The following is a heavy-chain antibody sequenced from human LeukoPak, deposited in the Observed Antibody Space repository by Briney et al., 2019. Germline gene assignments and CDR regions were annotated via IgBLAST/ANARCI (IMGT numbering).Heavy chain of an antibody. CDR2: ISGSGGST. Sequence: GGSLRLSCAASGFTFSSYAMSWVRQAPGKGLEWVSAISGSGGSTYYADSVKGRFTISRDNSKNTLYLQMNSLRAEDTAVYYCAKETGIAVAGTKPDDAFDIWGQGTMVTVSS. CDR1: GFTFSSYA. D-gene: IGHD6-19*01. CDR3: AKETGIAVAGTKPDDAFDI. V-gene: IGHV3-23*01. J-gene: IGHJ3*02.